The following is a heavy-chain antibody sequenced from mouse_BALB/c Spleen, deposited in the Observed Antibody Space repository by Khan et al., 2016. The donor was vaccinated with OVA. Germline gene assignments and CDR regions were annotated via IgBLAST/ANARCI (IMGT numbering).Heavy chain of an antibody. Sequence: VQLQQSGAELAKPGASVKMSCKASGYTFTSYWVHWVNQRPEKGLEWIGYINPSSNYTEYNQNFKDKATLTTDKSSGTAYMQLRSMTSEDSAVYYCARDRIDYWGQGTTLTVSS. CDR2: INPSSNYT. CDR1: GYTFTSYW. CDR3: ARDRIDY. J-gene: IGHJ2*01. V-gene: IGHV1-7*01.